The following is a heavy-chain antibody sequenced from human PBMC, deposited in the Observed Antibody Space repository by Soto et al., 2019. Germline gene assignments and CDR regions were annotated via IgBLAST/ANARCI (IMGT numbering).Heavy chain of an antibody. D-gene: IGHD5-18*01. CDR1: GFTFSSYS. CDR3: AREVRDTAVADFDY. CDR2: ISSSISTM. V-gene: IGHV3-48*02. J-gene: IGHJ4*02. Sequence: EVQLVESGGGLVQPGGSLRLSCAASGFTFSSYSMNWVRQAPGKGLEWLSYISSSISTMHYADSVKGRFTISRDNAKNSLDLQINSLRDEDTAVYYCAREVRDTAVADFDYWGQGTPVTVSS.